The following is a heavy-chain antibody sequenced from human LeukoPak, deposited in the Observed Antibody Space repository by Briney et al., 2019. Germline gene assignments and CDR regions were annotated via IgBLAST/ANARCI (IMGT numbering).Heavy chain of an antibody. CDR3: TRGSITVDH. J-gene: IGHJ4*02. Sequence: SETLSLTCTVSGFSISIGSSYWSWIRQPAGKGLEWIGRMYTSGSTNYNPSLKSRVNISVHTSKNQFSLKMTSVPAADTAVYYCTRGSITVDHWGQGTLVTVSS. V-gene: IGHV4-61*02. CDR1: GFSISIGSSY. CDR2: MYTSGST. D-gene: IGHD6-19*01.